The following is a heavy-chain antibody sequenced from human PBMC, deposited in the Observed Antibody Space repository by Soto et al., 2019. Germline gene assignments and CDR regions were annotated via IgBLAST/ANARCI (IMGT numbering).Heavy chain of an antibody. J-gene: IGHJ6*03. CDR2: INPSGGST. V-gene: IGHV1-46*01. Sequence: ASMKVSCKASGYTFTYYLMNWGRQAPGQGLEWMGRINPSGGSTIYAQKFQGRVTMTRDTSTTTVYMELSSLRSDDTAVYYCVILCSGSPRMDAWGKGTTVTVSS. CDR3: VILCSGSPRMDA. D-gene: IGHD3-10*02. CDR1: GYTFTYYL.